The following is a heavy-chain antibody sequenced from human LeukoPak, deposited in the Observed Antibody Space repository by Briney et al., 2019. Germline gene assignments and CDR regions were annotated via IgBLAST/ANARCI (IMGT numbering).Heavy chain of an antibody. J-gene: IGHJ4*02. Sequence: PGGSLRLSCAASGFTFNSYGMNWVRQAPGKGLEWVATTSYDGSNKNYADSVKGRFTISRDNSKNTLYLQMNSLRVEDTAVYYCAKDLGYGDHVFDYWGQGTLVTVSS. CDR3: AKDLGYGDHVFDY. CDR1: GFTFNSYG. CDR2: TSYDGSNK. V-gene: IGHV3-30*18. D-gene: IGHD4-17*01.